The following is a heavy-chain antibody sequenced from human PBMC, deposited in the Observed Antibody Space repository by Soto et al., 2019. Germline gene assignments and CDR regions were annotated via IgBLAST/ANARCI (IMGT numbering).Heavy chain of an antibody. V-gene: IGHV1-69*08. D-gene: IGHD2-2*02. J-gene: IGHJ4*02. CDR1: GGTFSSYT. CDR3: AREGYCSSTSCYT. Sequence: QVQLVQSGAEVKKPGSSVKVSCKASGGTFSSYTISWVRQAPGQGLEWMGRIIPILGIANYAQKFQGRVTITADKSTSTAYMELSSLRSDDTAVYYCAREGYCSSTSCYTWGQGTLVTVSS. CDR2: IIPILGIA.